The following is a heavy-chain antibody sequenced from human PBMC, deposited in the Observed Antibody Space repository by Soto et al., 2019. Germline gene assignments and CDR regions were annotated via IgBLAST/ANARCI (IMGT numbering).Heavy chain of an antibody. D-gene: IGHD2-15*01. Sequence: EVQLLESGGGLVQPGGSLRLSCGASGFTFSLYAMTWVRQAPGKGLEWVSTVRRSGDSTSYADSVKGRFTISRDISKNTLYLLMNSLRAEDTAIYYCARRGGYCSGDSCYPEYFFAYWGQGNLVTVSS. CDR1: GFTFSLYA. CDR2: VRRSGDST. CDR3: ARRGGYCSGDSCYPEYFFAY. J-gene: IGHJ4*02. V-gene: IGHV3-23*01.